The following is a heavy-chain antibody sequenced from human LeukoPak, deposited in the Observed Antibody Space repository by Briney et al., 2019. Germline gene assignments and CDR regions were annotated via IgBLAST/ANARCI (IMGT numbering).Heavy chain of an antibody. J-gene: IGHJ3*02. Sequence: SETLSXTCTVSGGSXXXXXXXWIRXPAXXXXXXXXRIYTSGRTXYNSSXXXRVTMSVDTSXNQFSLKLSXVTAAATAVYYCARYSGSYLDAFDIWGQGTMVTVSS. D-gene: IGHD1-26*01. CDR3: ARYSGSYLDAFDI. CDR2: IYTSGRT. V-gene: IGHV4-4*07. CDR1: GGSXXXXX.